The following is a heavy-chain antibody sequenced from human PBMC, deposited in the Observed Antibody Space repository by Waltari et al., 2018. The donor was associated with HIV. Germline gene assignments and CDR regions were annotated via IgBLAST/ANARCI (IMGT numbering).Heavy chain of an antibody. J-gene: IGHJ5*02. D-gene: IGHD3-3*01. CDR3: ARLGRSRFLEWIPFDP. V-gene: IGHV1-69*12. CDR1: GGTFSSYA. CDR2: IIPISGTT. Sequence: QVQLVQSGAAVKKPGSSVKVSREASGGTFSSYAYSWVRQAPGHGLEWMGGIIPISGTTNYAQKFQGRVTITADESTSTANMELNSLKSEDTAVYYCARLGRSRFLEWIPFDPWGQGTLVTVSS.